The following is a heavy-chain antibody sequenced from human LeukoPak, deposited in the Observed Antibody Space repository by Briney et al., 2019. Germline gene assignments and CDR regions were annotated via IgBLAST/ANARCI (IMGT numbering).Heavy chain of an antibody. CDR2: INCDGSWT. V-gene: IGHV3-74*01. D-gene: IGHD2/OR15-2a*01. CDR3: VSFYETD. CDR1: GNYW. Sequence: GGSLRLSCAASGNYWMHWVRQAPGKGLVWVSHINCDGSWTSYADSVKGRFTISKDNAKNTVYLQMNNLRAEDTAVYYCVSFYETDWGRGTLVTVSS. J-gene: IGHJ4*02.